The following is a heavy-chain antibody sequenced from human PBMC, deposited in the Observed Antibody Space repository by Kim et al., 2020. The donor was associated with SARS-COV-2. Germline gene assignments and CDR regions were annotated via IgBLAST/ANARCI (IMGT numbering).Heavy chain of an antibody. D-gene: IGHD3-22*01. CDR1: GFTFSSYS. J-gene: IGHJ2*01. V-gene: IGHV3-21*01. CDR3: ARVATDYYDSSGYWRTNWYFDL. Sequence: GGSLRLSCAASGFTFSSYSMNWVRQAPGKGLEWVSSISSSSSYIYYADSVKGRITISRDNAKNSRYLQMNSRSAEDTAVYYCARVATDYYDSSGYWRTNWYFDLWGRGTLVTVSS. CDR2: ISSSSSYI.